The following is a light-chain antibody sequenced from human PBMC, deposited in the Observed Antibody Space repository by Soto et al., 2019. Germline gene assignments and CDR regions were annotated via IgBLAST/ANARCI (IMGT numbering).Light chain of an antibody. Sequence: EIVLTQSPGTLSLSPGDRATLSCRASQSVSSSDLAWYQQKPGQAPRLLIYGASTRATGIPDRFSGSGSGTDFTLTISRLELVDFAVYYCQQYGGSPLYTFGQGTKLEIK. V-gene: IGKV3-20*01. J-gene: IGKJ2*01. CDR3: QQYGGSPLYT. CDR2: GAS. CDR1: QSVSSSD.